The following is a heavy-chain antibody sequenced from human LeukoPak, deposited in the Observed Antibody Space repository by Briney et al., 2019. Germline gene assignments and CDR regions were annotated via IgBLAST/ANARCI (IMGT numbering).Heavy chain of an antibody. CDR2: INHSGST. J-gene: IGHJ4*02. D-gene: IGHD2-2*01. Sequence: SETLSLTCAVYGGSFSDYYWSWIRQPPGKGLEWIGEINHSGSTNYNPSLKSRVTISVDTSKNQFSLKLSSVTAADTAVYYCASCSTSCPSWGQGTLVTISS. CDR3: ASCSTSCPS. CDR1: GGSFSDYY. V-gene: IGHV4-34*01.